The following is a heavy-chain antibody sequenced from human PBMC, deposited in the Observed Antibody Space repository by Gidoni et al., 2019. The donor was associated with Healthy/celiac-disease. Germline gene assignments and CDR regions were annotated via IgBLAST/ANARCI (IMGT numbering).Heavy chain of an antibody. CDR1: GFTVSSNY. D-gene: IGHD6-19*01. CDR2: IYSGGST. J-gene: IGHJ4*02. Sequence: EVQLVETGGGLIQPGGSLRLSCAASGFTVSSNYMSLVRQAPGKGLEWVSVIYSGGSTYYADSVKGRFTISRDNSKNTLYLQMNSLRAEDTAVYYCARDSGGIAVAGGFDYWGQGTLVTVSS. V-gene: IGHV3-53*02. CDR3: ARDSGGIAVAGGFDY.